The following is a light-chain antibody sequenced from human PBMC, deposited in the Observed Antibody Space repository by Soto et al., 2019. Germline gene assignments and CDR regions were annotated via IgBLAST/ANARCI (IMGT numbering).Light chain of an antibody. CDR2: RAS. Sequence: QSVLTQPPSASGTPGQRVTISCSGSSSNIGSNYVYWYQQVPGTAPRLLMYRASQRPSGVPDRFSGSKSGTSASRAISGLRSEDEADYYCAAWDDTLNGLVFGGGTKVTVL. J-gene: IGLJ2*01. CDR3: AAWDDTLNGLV. CDR1: SSNIGSNY. V-gene: IGLV1-47*01.